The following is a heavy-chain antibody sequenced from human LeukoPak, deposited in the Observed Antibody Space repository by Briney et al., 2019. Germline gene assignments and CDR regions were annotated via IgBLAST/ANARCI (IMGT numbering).Heavy chain of an antibody. D-gene: IGHD2-2*01. CDR2: ISAYNGNT. CDR3: AKGLYCSSTSCYPASYGMDV. CDR1: GYTFTSYG. V-gene: IGHV1-18*01. J-gene: IGHJ6*02. Sequence: ASVKVSCKASGYTFTSYGISWVRQAPGQGLEWMGWISAYNGNTNYAQKLQGRVTMTTDTSTSTAYMELRSLRSDDTAVYYCAKGLYCSSTSCYPASYGMDVWGQGTTVTVS.